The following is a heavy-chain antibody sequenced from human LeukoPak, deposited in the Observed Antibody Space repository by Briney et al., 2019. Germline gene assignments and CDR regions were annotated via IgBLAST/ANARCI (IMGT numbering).Heavy chain of an antibody. CDR1: GFTFSSYE. Sequence: GSLRLSCAASGFTFSSYEMNWVRQAPGKGLEWVSYINSSGSTIYYADSVKGRFTISRDNAKNSLYLQMNSLRAEDTAVYYCARDGSGWYVFDYWAREPWSPSPQ. D-gene: IGHD6-19*01. CDR3: ARDGSGWYVFDY. CDR2: INSSGSTI. J-gene: IGHJ4*02. V-gene: IGHV3-48*03.